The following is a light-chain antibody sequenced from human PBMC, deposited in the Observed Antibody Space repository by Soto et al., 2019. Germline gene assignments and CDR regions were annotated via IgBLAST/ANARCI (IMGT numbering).Light chain of an antibody. CDR2: GAS. Sequence: EIVMTQSPATLSVSPGERATLSCRASQSVSSNLAWYQQKPGQAPRLLIYGASSRAPGIPDRFSGSGSGTEFTLTISSLQSEDSAVYYCQQYENWPPLTFGGGTKVDIK. CDR3: QQYENWPPLT. V-gene: IGKV3-15*01. CDR1: QSVSSN. J-gene: IGKJ4*01.